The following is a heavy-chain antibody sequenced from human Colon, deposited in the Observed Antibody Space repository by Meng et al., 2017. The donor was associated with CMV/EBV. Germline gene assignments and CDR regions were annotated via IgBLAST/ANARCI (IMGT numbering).Heavy chain of an antibody. J-gene: IGHJ4*02. CDR2: INSDGSRT. Sequence: CAASGFSFSSYWMHWVRHAPGKGLVWVSNINSDGSRTSYADSVQGRFTISRDNAKSTLYLQMNSLRAEDTAVYYCARGYSGTYRADYWGQGTLVTVSS. D-gene: IGHD1-26*01. CDR1: GFSFSSYW. V-gene: IGHV3-74*01. CDR3: ARGYSGTYRADY.